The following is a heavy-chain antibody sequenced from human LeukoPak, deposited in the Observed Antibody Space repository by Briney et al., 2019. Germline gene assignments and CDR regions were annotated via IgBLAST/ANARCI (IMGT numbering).Heavy chain of an antibody. V-gene: IGHV3-74*01. Sequence: GGSLRLSCAASGFTFSSYWMHWVRQAPGKGLVWVSRINSDGSSTSYADSVKGRFTISRDNAKNTLYLQMNSLRAEDTAVYHCARDRDYDFWSGPDAFDIWGQGTMVTVSS. CDR2: INSDGSST. D-gene: IGHD3-3*01. CDR3: ARDRDYDFWSGPDAFDI. J-gene: IGHJ3*02. CDR1: GFTFSSYW.